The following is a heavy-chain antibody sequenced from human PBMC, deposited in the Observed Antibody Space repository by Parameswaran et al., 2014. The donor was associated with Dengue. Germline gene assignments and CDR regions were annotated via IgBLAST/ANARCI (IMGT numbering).Heavy chain of an antibody. Sequence: ASETLSLTCAVSGGSISSSNWWSWVRQPPGKGLEWIGEIYHSGSTNYNPSLKSRVTISVDKSKNQFSLKLSSVTAADTAVYYCAKVSYDSSGYYYFDYWGQGTLVTVSS. CDR3: AKVSYDSSGYYYFDY. D-gene: IGHD3-22*01. J-gene: IGHJ4*02. V-gene: IGHV4-4*02. CDR2: IYHSGST. CDR1: GGSISSSNW.